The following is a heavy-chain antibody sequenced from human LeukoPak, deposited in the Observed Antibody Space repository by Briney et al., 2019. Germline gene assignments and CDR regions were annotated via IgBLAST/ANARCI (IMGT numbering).Heavy chain of an antibody. V-gene: IGHV3-43*02. CDR3: AKDSGIAAAGDY. CDR2: ISGDGGST. CDR1: GFTFDDYA. J-gene: IGHJ4*02. D-gene: IGHD6-13*01. Sequence: PGGSLRLSCAASGFTFDDYAMHWVRHAPGKGREWVSLISGDGGSTYYADSVKGRFTISRDNSKNSLYLQMNSLRTEDTALYYCAKDSGIAAAGDYWGQGTLVTVSS.